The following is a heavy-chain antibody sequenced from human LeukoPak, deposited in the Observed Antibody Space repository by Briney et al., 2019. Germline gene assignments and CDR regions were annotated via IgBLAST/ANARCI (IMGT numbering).Heavy chain of an antibody. V-gene: IGHV1-8*01. CDR2: MNPNSGNK. D-gene: IGHD5-24*01. J-gene: IGHJ4*02. CDR1: GYTFTSYD. CDR3: ARADGYNVFDY. Sequence: ASVKVFCKASGYTFTSYDINWVRQATGQGLEWMGWMNPNSGNKGYAQKFQGRVTMTRNTSISTAYMELSSLRSEDTAVYYCARADGYNVFDYWGQGTLVTVSS.